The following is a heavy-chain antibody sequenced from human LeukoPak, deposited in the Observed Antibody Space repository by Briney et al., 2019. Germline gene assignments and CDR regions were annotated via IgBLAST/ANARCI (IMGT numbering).Heavy chain of an antibody. J-gene: IGHJ4*02. CDR3: AIFYGLR. CDR1: GLTFSNYW. Sequence: QAGGSLRLSCAASGLTFSNYWMSWVRQAPGKGLEWVANIKQDGSEKYYVDSVKGRFTISRDNAKNSLYLQMNSLRAEDTAVYYCAIFYGLRWGQGTLVTVSS. D-gene: IGHD3-3*01. CDR2: IKQDGSEK. V-gene: IGHV3-7*01.